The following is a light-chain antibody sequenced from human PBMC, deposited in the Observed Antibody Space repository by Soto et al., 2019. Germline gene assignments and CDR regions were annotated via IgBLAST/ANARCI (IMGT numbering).Light chain of an antibody. CDR1: HSVARTY. CDR3: QQYGSSSFT. J-gene: IGKJ2*01. CDR2: GAS. Sequence: EIVLTQSPATLSLSPGEGATLSCRASHSVARTYLAWYQQTPGLAPRLIIYGASNRARGTPDRFSGGGSGTDFTLTISRLEPEDFAVYYCQQYGSSSFTFGQGTKLEIK. V-gene: IGKV3-20*01.